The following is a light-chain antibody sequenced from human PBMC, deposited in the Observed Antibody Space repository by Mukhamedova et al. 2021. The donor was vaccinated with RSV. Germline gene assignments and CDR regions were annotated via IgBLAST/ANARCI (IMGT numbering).Light chain of an antibody. V-gene: IGKV1-5*03. Sequence: WYQRRVHGKAPKLLISKASSLESGVPSRFSGSGSGTEFTLTISSLQAEDVALYYCQQYDASPWTFGQGTRVEIK. CDR3: QQYDASPWT. J-gene: IGKJ1*01. CDR2: KAS.